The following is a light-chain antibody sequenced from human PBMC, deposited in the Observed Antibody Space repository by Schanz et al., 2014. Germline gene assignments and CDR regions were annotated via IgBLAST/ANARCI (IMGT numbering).Light chain of an antibody. CDR1: QSLLHRNGYNY. CDR3: MQALQTPSYT. V-gene: IGKV2-28*01. Sequence: DIVMTQSPLSLPVTPGEPASISCRSSQSLLHRNGYNYLDWYLQKPGQSPQLLIYLGSNRASGVPDRFSGSGSGTDFTLKISRVEAEDVGVYYCMQALQTPSYTFGQGTKLEIK. CDR2: LGS. J-gene: IGKJ2*01.